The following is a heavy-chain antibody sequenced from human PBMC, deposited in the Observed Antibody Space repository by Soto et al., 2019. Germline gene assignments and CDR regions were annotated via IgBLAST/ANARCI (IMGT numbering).Heavy chain of an antibody. V-gene: IGHV3-15*07. D-gene: IGHD6-19*01. Sequence: EVQLVESGGGLVKPGGSLRLSCAASGFTFSNVRMNWVRQAPGKGLEWVGRIKSKTDGGTTDYAAPVKGSITIARDDPKHTLYLQMNSLKAVDSAVYYCTHLALDYSSGWYEFSDWGQGTLVTVSS. J-gene: IGHJ4*02. CDR3: THLALDYSSGWYEFSD. CDR2: IKSKTDGGTT. CDR1: GFTFSNVR.